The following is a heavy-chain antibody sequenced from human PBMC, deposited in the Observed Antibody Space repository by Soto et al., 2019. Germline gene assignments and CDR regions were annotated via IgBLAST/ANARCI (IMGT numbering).Heavy chain of an antibody. CDR1: GFTFRSYA. CDR3: ARDDYSNYAIDY. Sequence: GGSLRLSCAASGFTFRSYAMSWVRQAPGKGLEWVSLISGSGGGTYYADSVKGRFTISRDNAKNTLYLQMNSLRAEDTAVYYCARDDYSNYAIDYWGQGTLVTVS. J-gene: IGHJ4*02. D-gene: IGHD4-4*01. V-gene: IGHV3-23*01. CDR2: ISGSGGGT.